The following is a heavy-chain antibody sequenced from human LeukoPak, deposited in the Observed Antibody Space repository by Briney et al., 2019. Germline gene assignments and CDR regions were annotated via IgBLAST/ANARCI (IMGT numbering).Heavy chain of an antibody. CDR2: ISGSGRNT. CDR3: AKDSQRYERPIEH. Sequence: PGGSLSLSCAASGFMFNSYAMNWGRQAPGKGLEWVSAISGSGRNTYNADSVKGRFTVSRDNSKNTLYLQMNSLRAEDTAMYYCAKDSQRYERPIEHWGQGTLATVSS. V-gene: IGHV3-23*01. CDR1: GFMFNSYA. D-gene: IGHD2-2*01. J-gene: IGHJ1*01.